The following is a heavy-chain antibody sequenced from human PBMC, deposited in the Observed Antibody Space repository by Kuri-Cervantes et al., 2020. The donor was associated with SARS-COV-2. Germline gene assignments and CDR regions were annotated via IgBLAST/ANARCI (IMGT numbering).Heavy chain of an antibody. J-gene: IGHJ2*01. CDR2: IYYSGST. CDR1: GGSISSGGYY. Sequence: LRLSCTVSGGSISSGGYYWSWILQHPGKGLEWIGYIYYSGSTYYNPSLKSQVTISVDKSKNLFSLKLSSVTAADTAVYYCARGAPDYCSSTSCYMVLGWYFDLWGRGTLVTVSS. CDR3: ARGAPDYCSSTSCYMVLGWYFDL. D-gene: IGHD2-2*02. V-gene: IGHV4-31*01.